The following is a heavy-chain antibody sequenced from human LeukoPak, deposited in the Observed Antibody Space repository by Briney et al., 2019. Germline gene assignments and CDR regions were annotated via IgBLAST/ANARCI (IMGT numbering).Heavy chain of an antibody. J-gene: IGHJ6*02. CDR2: INGDGTTT. CDR1: GFTFSSYW. V-gene: IGHV3-74*01. Sequence: PGGSLRLSCAASGFTFSSYWTHWVRQAPGKGLVWVSRINGDGTTTNYADSVKGRFTIPRDNAKNTVHLQRNSLRAEDTAVYYCARRGIGYGMDVWGQGTTVTVSS. CDR3: ARRGIGYGMDV. D-gene: IGHD1-26*01.